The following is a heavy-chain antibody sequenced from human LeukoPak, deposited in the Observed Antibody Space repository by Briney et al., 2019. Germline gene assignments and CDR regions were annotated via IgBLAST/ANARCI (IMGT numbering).Heavy chain of an antibody. V-gene: IGHV4-59*01. CDR3: ARGTIDDFWSGYSPFDP. J-gene: IGHJ5*02. CDR1: GGSISSYY. D-gene: IGHD3-3*01. Sequence: SETLSLTCTVSGGSISSYYWSWIRQPPGKGLKWIGYIYYSGSTNYNPSLKSRVTISVDTSKNQFSLKLSSVIAADTAVYYCARGTIDDFWSGYSPFDPWGQGTLVTVSS. CDR2: IYYSGST.